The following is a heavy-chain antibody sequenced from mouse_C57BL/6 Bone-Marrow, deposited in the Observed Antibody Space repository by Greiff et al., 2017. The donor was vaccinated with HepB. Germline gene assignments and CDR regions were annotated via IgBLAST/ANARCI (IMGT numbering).Heavy chain of an antibody. CDR1: GFSFNTYA. CDR3: VRQYYGSSYDV. V-gene: IGHV10-1*01. Sequence: EVMLVESGGGLVQPKGPLKLSCAASGFSFNTYAMNWVRQAPGKGLEWVARIRSKSNNYATYYADSVKDRFTISRDDSESMLYLQMNNLKTEDTAMYYCVRQYYGSSYDVWGTGTTVTVSS. CDR2: IRSKSNNYAT. D-gene: IGHD1-1*01. J-gene: IGHJ1*03.